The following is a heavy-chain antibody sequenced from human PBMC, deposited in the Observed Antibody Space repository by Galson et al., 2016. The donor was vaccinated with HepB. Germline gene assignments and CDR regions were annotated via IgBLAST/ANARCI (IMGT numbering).Heavy chain of an antibody. J-gene: IGHJ4*02. CDR1: GFSFSKFV. CDR2: ITAGGGST. V-gene: IGHV3-23*01. CDR3: AKDLGVSGWPFDY. D-gene: IGHD6-19*01. Sequence: SLRLSCAASGFSFSKFVMSWVRQAPGKGLEWVASITAGGGSTFDAASVKGRFTITRDNSENTLYLQLNNLRVEDTAVYYCAKDLGVSGWPFDYWGQGTLVTVSS.